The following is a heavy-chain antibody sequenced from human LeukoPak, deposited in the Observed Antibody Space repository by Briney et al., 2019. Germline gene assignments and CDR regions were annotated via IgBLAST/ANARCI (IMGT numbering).Heavy chain of an antibody. J-gene: IGHJ3*02. V-gene: IGHV1-69*06. Sequence: ASVKVSCKASGGTFSSYAISWVRQAPGQGLEWMGGIIPIFGTANYAQKFQGRVTITADKSTSIAYMELSSLRSEDTAVYYCARSDLYCSSTSCSAHAFDIWGQGTMVTVSS. CDR1: GGTFSSYA. CDR3: ARSDLYCSSTSCSAHAFDI. CDR2: IIPIFGTA. D-gene: IGHD2-2*01.